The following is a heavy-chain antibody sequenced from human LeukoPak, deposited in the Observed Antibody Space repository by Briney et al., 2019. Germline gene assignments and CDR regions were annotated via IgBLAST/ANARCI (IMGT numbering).Heavy chain of an antibody. D-gene: IGHD3-10*01. J-gene: IGHJ4*02. CDR1: GFTFSSYA. Sequence: GGSLRLSWAASGFTFSSYAMSWVRQAPGKGLEWVSAISGSGGSTYYADSVKGRFTISRDNSKNTLYLQMNSLRAEDTAVYYCAKDPMVRGVFEYFDYWGQGTLVTVSS. V-gene: IGHV3-23*01. CDR2: ISGSGGST. CDR3: AKDPMVRGVFEYFDY.